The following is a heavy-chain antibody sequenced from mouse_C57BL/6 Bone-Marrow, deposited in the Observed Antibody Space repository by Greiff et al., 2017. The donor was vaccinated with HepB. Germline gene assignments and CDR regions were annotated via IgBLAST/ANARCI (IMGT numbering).Heavy chain of an antibody. CDR2: IHPSDSDT. CDR3: APLTVVDWYFDV. D-gene: IGHD1-1*01. J-gene: IGHJ1*03. CDR1: GYTFTSYW. Sequence: QVQLQRPGAELVKPGASVKVSCKASGYTFTSYWMHWVKQRPGQGLEWIGRIHPSDSDTNYNQKFKGKATLTVDKSSSTAYMQLSSLTSEDSAVYYCAPLTVVDWYFDVWGTGTTVTVSS. V-gene: IGHV1-74*01.